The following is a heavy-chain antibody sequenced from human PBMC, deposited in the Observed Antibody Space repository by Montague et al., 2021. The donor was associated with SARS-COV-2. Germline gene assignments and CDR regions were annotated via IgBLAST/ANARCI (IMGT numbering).Heavy chain of an antibody. CDR1: GDSVSSNIAT. J-gene: IGHJ4*02. CDR3: ARIPVGSKYYFDF. Sequence: CAISGDSVSSNIATWNWIRQSPSSGLEWLGRTYYRSKWYNDYAESVKSRITIDPDTSKHQFSLHLNSVTPEDTAVYYCARIPVGSKYYFDFWDQGTLVTVSS. CDR2: TYYRSKWYN. D-gene: IGHD2-2*01. V-gene: IGHV6-1*01.